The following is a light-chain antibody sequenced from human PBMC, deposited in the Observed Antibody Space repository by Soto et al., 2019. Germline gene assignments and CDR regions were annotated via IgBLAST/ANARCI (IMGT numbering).Light chain of an antibody. V-gene: IGLV2-14*01. CDR3: SSYTSSRGFL. J-gene: IGLJ1*01. Sequence: QSALTQPASVSGSPGQSITISCTGTSSDVGGYNYVSWYQQHPGKAPKLMIYDVSNRPSGVSNRFSGSKSGNTASLTISGRQAEDEADYYCSSYTSSRGFLFGTGTKLTVL. CDR2: DVS. CDR1: SSDVGGYNY.